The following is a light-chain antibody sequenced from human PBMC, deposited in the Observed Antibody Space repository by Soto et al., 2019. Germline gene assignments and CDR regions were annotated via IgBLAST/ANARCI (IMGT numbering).Light chain of an antibody. CDR1: KSVISK. J-gene: IGKJ1*01. CDR2: DAS. CDR3: QQRSNWPPWT. Sequence: IVLTQSPGTLSLSPGERATLSCRASKSVISKLAWYQQKTGQAPRLLIXDASNRATDIPARFSGSGSGTDFTLTISSLEPEDFAVYFCQQRSNWPPWTFGQGTKVDIK. V-gene: IGKV3-11*01.